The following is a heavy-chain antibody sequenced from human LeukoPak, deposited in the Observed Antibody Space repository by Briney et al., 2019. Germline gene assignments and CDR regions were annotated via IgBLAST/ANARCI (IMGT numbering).Heavy chain of an antibody. J-gene: IGHJ3*02. CDR2: IYHSGST. CDR3: ARTSIAARRANAFDI. D-gene: IGHD6-6*01. CDR1: GGSISSGGYF. V-gene: IGHV4-30-2*01. Sequence: SETLSLTCAVSGGSISSGGYFWSWIRQPPGKGLEWIGYIYHSGSTYYNPSLKSRVTISVDRSKNQFSLKLSSVTAADTAVYYCARTSIAARRANAFDIWGQGTMVTVSS.